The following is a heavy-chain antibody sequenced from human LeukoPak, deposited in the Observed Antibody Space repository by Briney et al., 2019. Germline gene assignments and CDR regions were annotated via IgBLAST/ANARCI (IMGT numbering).Heavy chain of an antibody. D-gene: IGHD2-2*01. CDR1: GLSFINYW. Sequence: PGGSLRLSCAVSGLSFINYWMHWVRQAPGKGLVWVARTNLHGTTVDYADSVMGRFTISRDNAKNTLFLQMNSLKAEDTALYYCAKIAVPVPTRYHIDVWGKATTVTVSS. CDR2: TNLHGTTV. J-gene: IGHJ6*03. V-gene: IGHV3-74*01. CDR3: AKIAVPVPTRYHIDV.